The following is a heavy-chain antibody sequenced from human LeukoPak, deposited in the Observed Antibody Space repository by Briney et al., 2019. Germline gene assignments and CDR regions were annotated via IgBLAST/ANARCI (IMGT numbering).Heavy chain of an antibody. J-gene: IGHJ4*02. CDR3: ARHGLVGAIDFDY. D-gene: IGHD1-26*01. V-gene: IGHV4-39*01. Sequence: PSETLSLTCTVSGGSISSSSYYWGWIRQPPGKGLEWIGSIYYSGSTYYNPSLKSRVTISVDTSKNQFSLKLSSVTAADTAVYYCARHGLVGAIDFDYWGQGTLVTVSS. CDR2: IYYSGST. CDR1: GGSISSSSYY.